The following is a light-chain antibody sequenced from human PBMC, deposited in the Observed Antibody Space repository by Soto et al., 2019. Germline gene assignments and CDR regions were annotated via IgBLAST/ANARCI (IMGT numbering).Light chain of an antibody. CDR2: DAS. CDR1: QSVSSY. V-gene: IGKV3-11*01. J-gene: IGKJ5*01. CDR3: QQRSNWPIT. Sequence: IVLTQSPATLSLSPGERATLSCRASQSVSSYLAWYQQKPGQAPRLLIYDASNRATGIPARFSGSGSGTDFTLTISSLEPEDFAVYYCQQRSNWPITFGQGTDWRL.